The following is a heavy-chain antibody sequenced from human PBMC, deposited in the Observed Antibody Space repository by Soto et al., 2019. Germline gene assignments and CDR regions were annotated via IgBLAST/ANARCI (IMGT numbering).Heavy chain of an antibody. Sequence: SETLSLTCTVSGGSISSYYWSWIRQPPGKGLEWIGYIYYSGSTNYNPSLKSRVTISVDTSKNQFSLKLGSVTAADTAVYYCASVDTAMVSPFSDWGQGTLVTVSS. V-gene: IGHV4-59*01. CDR1: GGSISSYY. CDR2: IYYSGST. CDR3: ASVDTAMVSPFSD. D-gene: IGHD5-18*01. J-gene: IGHJ4*02.